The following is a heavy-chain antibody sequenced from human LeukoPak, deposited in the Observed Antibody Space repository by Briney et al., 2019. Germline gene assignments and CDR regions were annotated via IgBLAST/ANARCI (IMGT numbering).Heavy chain of an antibody. Sequence: PSETLSLTCTVSGGSISSYYWSWIRQPPGKGREWIGYIYYSGSTNYNPSLKSRVTISVDTSKNQFSLKLSSVTAADTAVYYCARGWYCSSTSCYPCYMDVWGKGTTVTVSS. CDR3: ARGWYCSSTSCYPCYMDV. V-gene: IGHV4-59*01. CDR1: GGSISSYY. CDR2: IYYSGST. J-gene: IGHJ6*03. D-gene: IGHD2-2*01.